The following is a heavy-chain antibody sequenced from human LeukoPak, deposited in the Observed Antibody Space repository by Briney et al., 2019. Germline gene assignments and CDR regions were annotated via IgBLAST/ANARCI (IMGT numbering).Heavy chain of an antibody. V-gene: IGHV4-34*01. J-gene: IGHJ6*03. CDR3: ARGPPHYSSSWYTAYYYYYMDV. D-gene: IGHD6-13*01. Sequence: SETLSLTCDVYGGSFSGYYWSWIRQPPGKGLEWVGEINHSGSTNYNPSLKSRVTISVDTSKNQFSLKLSSVTAADTAVYYCARGPPHYSSSWYTAYYYYYMDVWGKGTTVTVSS. CDR2: INHSGST. CDR1: GGSFSGYY.